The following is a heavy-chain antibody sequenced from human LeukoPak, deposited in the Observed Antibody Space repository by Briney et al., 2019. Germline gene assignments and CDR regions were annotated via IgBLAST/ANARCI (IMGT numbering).Heavy chain of an antibody. V-gene: IGHV3-11*01. Sequence: GGSLRLSCAVSGFTFSAYYMTWIRQAPGKGLEWVSYISSSGYTTYYADSVKGRFTISRDNAKNSLYLQMNSLRDEDTAVYYCARVGPAAAGRGYWYFDLWGRGTLVTVSS. D-gene: IGHD6-13*01. J-gene: IGHJ2*01. CDR1: GFTFSAYY. CDR2: ISSSGYTT. CDR3: ARVGPAAAGRGYWYFDL.